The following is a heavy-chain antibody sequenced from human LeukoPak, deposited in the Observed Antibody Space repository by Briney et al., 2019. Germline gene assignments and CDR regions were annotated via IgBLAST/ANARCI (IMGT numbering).Heavy chain of an antibody. CDR2: ISSSGSPF. J-gene: IGHJ5*02. V-gene: IGHV3-11*04. D-gene: IGHD2-8*02. Sequence: GGSLRLSCAASGFTFSSYAMSWIRQAPGKGLEWVSYISSSGSPFYYADSEKGRFTISRDNAKNSLYLQMNSLRADDTAVYYCARDQVAYASWFDPWGQGTLSPSPQ. CDR3: ARDQVAYASWFDP. CDR1: GFTFSSYA.